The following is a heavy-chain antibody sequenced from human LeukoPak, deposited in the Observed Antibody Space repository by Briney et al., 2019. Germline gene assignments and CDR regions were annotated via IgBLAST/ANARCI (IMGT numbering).Heavy chain of an antibody. Sequence: ASVKVSCKASGYTFTCYGISWVRQAPGQGLEWMGWISAYNGNTNYAQRLQGRVTMTTDTSTSTAYMELRSLRSDDTAVYYCARWYYDILTGYYRPFDYWGQGTLVTVSS. CDR2: ISAYNGNT. V-gene: IGHV1-18*01. D-gene: IGHD3-9*01. J-gene: IGHJ4*02. CDR1: GYTFTCYG. CDR3: ARWYYDILTGYYRPFDY.